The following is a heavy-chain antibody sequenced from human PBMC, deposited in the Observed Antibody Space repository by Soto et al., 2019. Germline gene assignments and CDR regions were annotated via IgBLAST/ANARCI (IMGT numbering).Heavy chain of an antibody. Sequence: EVQLLESGGGLVQPGGSLRLSCAASGFTFSSYAMSWVRQAPGKGLEWVSAISGSGGSTYYADSVKGRFTISRDNSKNTLYLQMNSLRAKDTAVYYCAKWRGYHRGVDYWGQGTLVTVSS. V-gene: IGHV3-23*01. D-gene: IGHD3-3*01. CDR1: GFTFSSYA. J-gene: IGHJ4*02. CDR2: ISGSGGST. CDR3: AKWRGYHRGVDY.